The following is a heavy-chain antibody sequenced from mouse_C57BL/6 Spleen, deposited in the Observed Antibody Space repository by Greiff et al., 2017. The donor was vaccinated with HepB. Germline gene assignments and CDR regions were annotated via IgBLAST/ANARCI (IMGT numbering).Heavy chain of an antibody. CDR1: GQNFTSYW. CDR3: ARSEYGYDRGYAMDY. J-gene: IGHJ4*01. CDR2: IDPSDSET. Sequence: QVKMKQPGAERVRPGCSVKLSCKASGQNFTSYWRHWVKQRPIQGLEWIGNIDPSDSETHYNQKFKDKATLTVDKSSSTAYMQLSSLTSEDSAVYYCARSEYGYDRGYAMDYWGQGTSVTVSS. V-gene: IGHV1-52*01. D-gene: IGHD2-2*01.